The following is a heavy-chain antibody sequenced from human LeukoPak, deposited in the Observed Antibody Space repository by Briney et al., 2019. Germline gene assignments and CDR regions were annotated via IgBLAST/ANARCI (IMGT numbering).Heavy chain of an antibody. J-gene: IGHJ4*02. CDR2: FDPEDGET. CDR1: GYTLTELS. CDR3: ATGDSSGWYQAPFDY. D-gene: IGHD6-19*01. Sequence: ASVKVSCKVSGYTLTELSMHWVRQAPGKGLEWMGGFDPEDGETIYAQKFQGRVTMTEDTSTDAAYMELSSLRSEDTAVYYCATGDSSGWYQAPFDYWGQGTLVTVSS. V-gene: IGHV1-24*01.